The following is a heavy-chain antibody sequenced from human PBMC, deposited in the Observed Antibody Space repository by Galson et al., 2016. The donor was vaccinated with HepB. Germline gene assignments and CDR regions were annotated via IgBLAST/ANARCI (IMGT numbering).Heavy chain of an antibody. CDR3: AKGGMLIARFDY. CDR2: IRGNGGST. D-gene: IGHD3-16*01. J-gene: IGHJ4*02. Sequence: SLRLSCAASGFTLSTYAMSWVRQAPGKGLEWVSTIRGNGGSTSYADSVKGRFTISRDSSKNTVYLQMNSLRAGDTAVYYCAKGGMLIARFDYWGQGTLVTVSS. CDR1: GFTLSTYA. V-gene: IGHV3-23*01.